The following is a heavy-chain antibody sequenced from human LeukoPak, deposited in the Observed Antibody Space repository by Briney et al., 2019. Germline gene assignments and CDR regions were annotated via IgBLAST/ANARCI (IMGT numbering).Heavy chain of an antibody. CDR3: ARDRFKEYGDTELGY. V-gene: IGHV3-7*01. CDR1: GFTFSSYS. Sequence: PGGSLRLSCAASGFTFSSYSMNWVRQAPGKGLEWVGNIKHDGSEKYYVDSVKGRFNISRDNAKNSLYLHMNSLRAEDTAVYYCARDRFKEYGDTELGYWGQGILVTVSS. J-gene: IGHJ4*02. CDR2: IKHDGSEK. D-gene: IGHD4-17*01.